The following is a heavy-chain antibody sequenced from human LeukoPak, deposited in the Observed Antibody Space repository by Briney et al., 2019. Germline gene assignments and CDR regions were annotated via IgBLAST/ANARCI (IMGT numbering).Heavy chain of an antibody. CDR2: ISSSSSYI. J-gene: IGHJ4*02. CDR1: GFTFSSYS. V-gene: IGHV3-21*01. D-gene: IGHD6-13*01. CDR3: ARDLEPYSSSWYFY. Sequence: PGGSLRLPCAASGFTFSSYSMNWVRQAPGKGLEWVSSISSSSSYIYYADSVKGRFTISRDNAKNSLYLQMNSLRAEDTAVYYCARDLEPYSSSWYFYWGQGTLVTVSS.